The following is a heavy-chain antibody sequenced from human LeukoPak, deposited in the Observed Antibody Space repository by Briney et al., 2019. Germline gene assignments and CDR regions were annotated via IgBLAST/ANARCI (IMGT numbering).Heavy chain of an antibody. CDR1: GFTFSSYA. J-gene: IGHJ4*02. CDR2: ISGSGGST. D-gene: IGHD3-22*01. Sequence: PGGSLRLSCAASGFTFSSYAMSWVGQAPGKGLEWVSAISGSGGSTYYADSVKGRFTIPRDNSKNTLYLQMNSLRAEDTAVYYCAKGGPRYYDSSGYHYWGQGTLVTVSS. CDR3: AKGGPRYYDSSGYHY. V-gene: IGHV3-23*01.